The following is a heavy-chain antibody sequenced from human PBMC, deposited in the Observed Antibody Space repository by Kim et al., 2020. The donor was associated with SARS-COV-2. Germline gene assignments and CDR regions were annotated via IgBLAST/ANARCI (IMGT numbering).Heavy chain of an antibody. Sequence: GGSLRLSCAASGFTFSSYAMSWVRQAPGKGLEWVSAISGSGGSTYYADSVKGRFTISRDNSKNTLYLQMNSLRAEDTAVYYCAKAERRDGYNMGGWYYYYGMDVWGQGTTVTVSS. J-gene: IGHJ6*02. CDR1: GFTFSSYA. CDR3: AKAERRDGYNMGGWYYYYGMDV. V-gene: IGHV3-23*01. D-gene: IGHD5-12*01. CDR2: ISGSGGST.